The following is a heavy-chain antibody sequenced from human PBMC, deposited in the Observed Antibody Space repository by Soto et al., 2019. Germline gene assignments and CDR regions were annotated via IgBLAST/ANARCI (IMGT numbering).Heavy chain of an antibody. Sequence: GGSLRLSCAASGFTFSSYAMSWVRQAPGKGLEWVSAISGDTHYADSVRGRFSLSRDISDNTLHLQMNNLRVEDTAVYYCAREPRYCRGGSCSITGDAYDIWGQGTMVTVSS. CDR1: GFTFSSYA. J-gene: IGHJ3*02. CDR3: AREPRYCRGGSCSITGDAYDI. D-gene: IGHD2-15*01. V-gene: IGHV3-23*01. CDR2: ISGDT.